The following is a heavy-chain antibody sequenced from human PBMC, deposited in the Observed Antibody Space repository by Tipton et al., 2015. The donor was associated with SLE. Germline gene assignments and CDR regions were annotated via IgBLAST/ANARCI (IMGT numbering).Heavy chain of an antibody. J-gene: IGHJ2*01. Sequence: AVSGFTFSSYAMSWVRQAPGKGLEWVSAISGSGGSTYYADSVKGRFTISRDNSKNTLYLQMNSLRAEDTAVYYCAKVLSTVDWYFDLWGRGTLVTVSS. CDR3: AKVLSTVDWYFDL. D-gene: IGHD1-14*01. CDR2: ISGSGGST. CDR1: GFTFSSYA. V-gene: IGHV3-23*01.